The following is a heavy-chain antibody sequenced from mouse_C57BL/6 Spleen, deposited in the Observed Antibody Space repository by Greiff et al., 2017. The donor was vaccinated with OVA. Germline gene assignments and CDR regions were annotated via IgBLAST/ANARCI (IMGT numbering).Heavy chain of an antibody. J-gene: IGHJ4*01. Sequence: QVQLQQPGAELVKPGASVKMSCKASGYTFTSYWITWVKQRPGQGLEWIGDIYPGSGSTNYNEKFKSKATLTVDTSSSTAYMQLSSLTSEVSAVYYCARRGYYGNYVYAMDYWGQGTSVTVSS. CDR1: GYTFTSYW. V-gene: IGHV1-55*01. CDR3: ARRGYYGNYVYAMDY. D-gene: IGHD2-1*01. CDR2: IYPGSGST.